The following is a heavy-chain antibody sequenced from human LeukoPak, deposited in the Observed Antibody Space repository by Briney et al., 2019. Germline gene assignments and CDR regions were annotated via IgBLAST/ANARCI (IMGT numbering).Heavy chain of an antibody. Sequence: TGGSLRLSCTASGFIASSNYMSWVRQAPGKGLEWVANIKQDGSEKYYVDSVKGRFTISRDNAKNSLYLQMNSLRAEDTAVYYCARARIAAASSPPNYWGQGTLVTVSS. D-gene: IGHD6-13*01. J-gene: IGHJ4*02. CDR2: IKQDGSEK. CDR3: ARARIAAASSPPNY. CDR1: GFIASSNY. V-gene: IGHV3-7*04.